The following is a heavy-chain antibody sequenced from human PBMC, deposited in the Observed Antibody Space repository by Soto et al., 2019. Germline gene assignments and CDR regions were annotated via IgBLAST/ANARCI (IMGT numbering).Heavy chain of an antibody. D-gene: IGHD3-10*01. CDR3: ARGVYGSGNYYTGPSAFDI. J-gene: IGHJ3*02. CDR2: TIPVFNTA. V-gene: IGHV1-69*06. CDR1: GGTLSDHG. Sequence: QVQLEQSGAEVKKPGSSVKVSCKASGGTLSDHGVAWLRQAPGQGLEWVGGTIPVFNTAKYAQKLQGRVTVTADKFTNIAYMELSGLRSEESAFYFCARGVYGSGNYYTGPSAFDIWGQGTMVIVSS.